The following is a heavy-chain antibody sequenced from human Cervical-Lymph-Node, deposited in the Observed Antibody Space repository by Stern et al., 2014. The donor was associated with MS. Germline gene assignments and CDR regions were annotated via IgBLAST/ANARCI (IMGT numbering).Heavy chain of an antibody. J-gene: IGHJ5*02. Sequence: EVQLVESGGGLVQPGGSLRLSCATSGFTFSDFSINWVRQAPGRGLALISSISRRGTSHYADSVKGRFTISRDNGKNSLYLHMNSLRDEDTAIYYCATLDAWGQGTLVIVSS. CDR1: GFTFSDFS. CDR2: ISRRGTS. CDR3: ATLDA. V-gene: IGHV3-69-1*01.